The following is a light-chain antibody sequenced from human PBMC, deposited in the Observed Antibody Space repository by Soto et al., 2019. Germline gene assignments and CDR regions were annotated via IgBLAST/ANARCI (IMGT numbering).Light chain of an antibody. V-gene: IGKV3-15*01. J-gene: IGKJ1*01. Sequence: EIVMTQSPATLSVSPGERATLSCRASQSISSNLAWFQQKPGQAPNLLISGASTRATGIPARFSGSGSATEFSLTISSLQSEDFAVYFCQQYHNWPWTVGQGTKVDIK. CDR3: QQYHNWPWT. CDR2: GAS. CDR1: QSISSN.